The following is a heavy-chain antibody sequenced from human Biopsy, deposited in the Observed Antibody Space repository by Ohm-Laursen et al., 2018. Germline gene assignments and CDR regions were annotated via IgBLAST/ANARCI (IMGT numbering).Heavy chain of an antibody. J-gene: IGHJ4*02. CDR1: GVTFSSFG. V-gene: IGHV1-69*13. CDR2: INSMFGTT. D-gene: IGHD1-1*01. CDR3: AKRGVERGRPLAY. Sequence: SVKVSCKASGVTFSSFGISWVRQAPGQGLEWMGEINSMFGTTNYAQTFQGRVTITADESTSTAYMEVSSLRSEDTAVYYCAKRGVERGRPLAYWGQGTLVTVSS.